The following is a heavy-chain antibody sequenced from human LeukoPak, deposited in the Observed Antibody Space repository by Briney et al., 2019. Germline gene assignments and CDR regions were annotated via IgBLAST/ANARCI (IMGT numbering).Heavy chain of an antibody. CDR2: ITGNSDMT. J-gene: IGHJ4*02. CDR1: GFTFSTSS. CDR3: ARSLSTYYFDY. Sequence: GGSLRLSCAASGFTFSTSSMSWVRQAPGKGLESVSSITGNSDMTYYADSVKGRFTISRDNSKKTLHLQMNSLRAEDTAVYYCARSLSTYYFDYWGQGTLVTVSS. V-gene: IGHV3-23*01. D-gene: IGHD3-10*01.